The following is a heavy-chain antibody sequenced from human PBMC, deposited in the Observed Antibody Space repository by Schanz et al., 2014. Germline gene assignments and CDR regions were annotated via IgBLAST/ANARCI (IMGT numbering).Heavy chain of an antibody. Sequence: EVQLVESGGDLVQPGGSLRLSCSASGFTFSTFAMHWVRQAPGKGLEYISAISNNGDSTYYADSVKGRFTISRDNSKSTLYLQMSSLRAEDTAVYYCAKSQGSSFDSWGQGTLVTVSS. CDR2: ISNNGDST. V-gene: IGHV3-64D*06. D-gene: IGHD6-13*01. CDR3: AKSQGSSFDS. CDR1: GFTFSTFA. J-gene: IGHJ4*02.